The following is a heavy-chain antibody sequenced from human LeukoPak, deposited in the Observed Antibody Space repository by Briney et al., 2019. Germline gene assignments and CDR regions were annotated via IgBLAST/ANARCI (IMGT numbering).Heavy chain of an antibody. CDR3: AREGEFRLGELSP. Sequence: HPARSLRLSCAASGFTFSTYAIHWVRQAPGKGLDWAAVIWYDGSDKYYADSVKGRFTISRDNSKSTLYLQMNSLRAEDTAVYYCAREGEFRLGELSPWGQGTLVTVSS. CDR1: GFTFSTYA. CDR2: IWYDGSDK. V-gene: IGHV3-33*01. D-gene: IGHD3-16*02. J-gene: IGHJ4*02.